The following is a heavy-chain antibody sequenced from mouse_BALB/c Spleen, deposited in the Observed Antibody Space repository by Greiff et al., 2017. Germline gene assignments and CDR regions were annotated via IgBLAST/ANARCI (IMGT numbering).Heavy chain of an antibody. CDR1: GFSLTSYG. CDR3: ARHSYGNYNAMDY. CDR2: IWSDGST. D-gene: IGHD2-1*01. V-gene: IGHV2-6-2*01. J-gene: IGHJ4*01. Sequence: VQGVESGPDLVAPSQSLSITCTVSGFSLTSYGVHWVRQPPGKGLEWLVVIWSDGSTTYNSALKSRLSISKDNSKSQVFLKMNSLQTDDTAMYYCARHSYGNYNAMDYWGQGTSVTVSS.